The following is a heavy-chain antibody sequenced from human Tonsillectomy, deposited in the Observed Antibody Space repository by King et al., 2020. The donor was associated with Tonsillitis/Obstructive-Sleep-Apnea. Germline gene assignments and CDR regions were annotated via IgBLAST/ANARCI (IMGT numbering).Heavy chain of an antibody. J-gene: IGHJ6*03. V-gene: IGHV3-33*01. CDR3: AREGPADIVVVPAAMPHYYYMDV. CDR1: GFTFSSYG. D-gene: IGHD2-2*01. CDR2: IWYDGSNK. Sequence: QLVQSGGGVVQPGRSLRLSCAASGFTFSSYGMHWVRQAPGKGLEWVAVIWYDGSNKYYADSVKGRFTISRDNSKNTLYLQMNSLRAEDTAVYYCAREGPADIVVVPAAMPHYYYMDVWGKGTTVTVSS.